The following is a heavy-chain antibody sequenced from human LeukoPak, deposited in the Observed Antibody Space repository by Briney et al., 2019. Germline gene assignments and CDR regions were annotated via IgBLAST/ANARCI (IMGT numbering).Heavy chain of an antibody. CDR3: ARNQQLGGHSYYYYGMDV. CDR1: GFTSIAYA. J-gene: IGHJ6*02. Sequence: GGSLRLSCVGSGFTSIAYALTWACQAPGKGLEWVSGISGGGVTTYYADSVKGRFTISRDNSKNTLYLQMNSLRADDTAIYYCARNQQLGGHSYYYYGMDVWGQGTTVTVSS. CDR2: ISGGGVTT. V-gene: IGHV3-23*01. D-gene: IGHD3-16*01.